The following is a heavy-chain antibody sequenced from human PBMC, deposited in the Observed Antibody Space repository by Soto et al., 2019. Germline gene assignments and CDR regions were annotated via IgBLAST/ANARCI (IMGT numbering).Heavy chain of an antibody. V-gene: IGHV2-5*02. D-gene: IGHD3-3*01. CDR2: IYWDDDK. CDR3: AHRILRTVFGLVTTTAVYFDF. Sequence: QITLNESGPTVVKPAETLTLTCTFSGFSLTTSGVGVGWIRQSPGNSPEWLALIYWDDDKRYSASLKSRLNITKDTSKNQVVLTMASVDPADTATYYCAHRILRTVFGLVTTTAVYFDFWGQGTPVVVSS. CDR1: GFSLTTSGVG. J-gene: IGHJ4*02.